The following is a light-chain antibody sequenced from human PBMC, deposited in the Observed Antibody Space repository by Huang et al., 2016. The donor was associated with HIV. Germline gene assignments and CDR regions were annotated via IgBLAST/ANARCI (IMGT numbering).Light chain of an antibody. V-gene: IGKV3-15*01. CDR1: QSVNTN. Sequence: EIVMTQSPATLSVSPGERATLSCRASQSVNTNLAWYQQKPGQATGLLVYGASTRATGVPARFSGSGSGTEFTLTISSLQSEDFAVYYCQQYNNWPRGTFGQGTKVEIK. J-gene: IGKJ1*01. CDR3: QQYNNWPRGT. CDR2: GAS.